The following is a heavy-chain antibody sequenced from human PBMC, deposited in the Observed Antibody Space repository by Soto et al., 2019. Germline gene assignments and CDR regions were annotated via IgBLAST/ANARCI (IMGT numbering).Heavy chain of an antibody. J-gene: IGHJ6*02. CDR2: IYYSGST. CDR1: GGSISSYY. CDR3: ARGSSESPQDYYRMDV. Sequence: SETLSLTCTVSGGSISSYYWSWIRQPPGKGLEWIGYIYYSGSTNYNPSLKSRVTISVDTSKNQFSLKLSSVTAADTAVYYCARGSSESPQDYYRMDVSGQGTPATVSS. V-gene: IGHV4-59*01. D-gene: IGHD3-10*01.